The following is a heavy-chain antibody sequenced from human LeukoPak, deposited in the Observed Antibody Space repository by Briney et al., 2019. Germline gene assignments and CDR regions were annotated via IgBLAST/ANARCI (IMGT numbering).Heavy chain of an antibody. D-gene: IGHD2-21*01. V-gene: IGHV1-18*01. J-gene: IGHJ5*02. CDR1: GYPFTTYG. Sequence: ASVKVSCKASGYPFTTYGFICVRQAPGLGLEWMGWISANNGNTKYGQKFQGRVTMTTDTTTETAYMELSSLRFDDTAIYYCARTVGDRADPWGQGSLVTVSS. CDR3: ARTVGDRADP. CDR2: ISANNGNT.